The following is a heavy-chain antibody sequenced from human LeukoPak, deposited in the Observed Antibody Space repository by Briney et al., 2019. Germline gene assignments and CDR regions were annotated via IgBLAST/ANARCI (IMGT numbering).Heavy chain of an antibody. D-gene: IGHD3-16*01. Sequence: GRSLRLSCAASGFTFSSYAMHWVRQAPGKGLEWVAVISYDGSNKYYADSVKGRFTISRDNSKNTLYLQMNSLRAEDTAVYYCARGSKLGGVWFDPWGQGTLVTVSS. CDR2: ISYDGSNK. CDR3: ARGSKLGGVWFDP. J-gene: IGHJ5*02. CDR1: GFTFSSYA. V-gene: IGHV3-30*14.